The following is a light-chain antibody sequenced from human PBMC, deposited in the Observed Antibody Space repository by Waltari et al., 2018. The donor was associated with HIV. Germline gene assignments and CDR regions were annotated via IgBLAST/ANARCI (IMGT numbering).Light chain of an antibody. CDR1: SSDVGNYNE. CDR3: SSFTTSITVV. V-gene: IGLV2-18*02. Sequence: QSALTQPPSVSGSLGQSLTISCPGTSSDVGNYNEVPWYQQSPGTAPNLMIDDVSTRPSGVPVRFSGSKSGNTASLTISGLQAEDEADYYCSSFTTSITVVFGGGTKLTVL. J-gene: IGLJ2*01. CDR2: DVS.